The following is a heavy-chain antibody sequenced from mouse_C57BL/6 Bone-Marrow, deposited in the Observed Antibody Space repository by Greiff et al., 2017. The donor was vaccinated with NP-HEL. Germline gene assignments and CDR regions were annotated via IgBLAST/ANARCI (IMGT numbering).Heavy chain of an antibody. CDR2: ISSGGSYT. CDR3: ARVRWLPAMDY. Sequence: EVQRVESGGDLVKPGGSLKLSCAASGFTFSSYGMSWVRQTPDKRLEWVATISSGGSYTYYPDSVKGRFTISRDNAKNTLYLQMSSLKSEDTAMYYCARVRWLPAMDYWGQGTSVTVSS. V-gene: IGHV5-6*01. CDR1: GFTFSSYG. J-gene: IGHJ4*01. D-gene: IGHD2-3*01.